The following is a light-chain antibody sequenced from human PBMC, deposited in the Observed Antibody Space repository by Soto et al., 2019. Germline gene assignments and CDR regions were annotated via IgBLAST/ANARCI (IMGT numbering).Light chain of an antibody. CDR3: QQLNSYPIT. CDR2: AAS. CDR1: QGISSF. Sequence: IHLTQSPSSLSASVADTVSITFGASQGISSFLAWYQQKPGKAPKLLIYAASTLQRGLTSRFSGSGSGTDFTLTISSLQPEDFATYFCQQLNSYPITFGQGTRLEIK. J-gene: IGKJ5*01. V-gene: IGKV1-9*01.